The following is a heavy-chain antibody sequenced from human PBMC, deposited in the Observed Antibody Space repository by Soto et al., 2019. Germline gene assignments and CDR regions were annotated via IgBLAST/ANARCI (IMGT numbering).Heavy chain of an antibody. CDR3: AKNRGRVTTSWNFDY. CDR1: GFTFSIYA. Sequence: GSLRLSCAASGFTFSIYAMHWVRQAPGKGLEWVAVISYDGSNKYYADSVKGRFTISRDNTKNTLYPQLISVRGEDTDVYYCAKNRGRVTTSWNFDYWVEGTLVTVSS. J-gene: IGHJ4*02. CDR2: ISYDGSNK. V-gene: IGHV3-30-3*01. D-gene: IGHD4-17*01.